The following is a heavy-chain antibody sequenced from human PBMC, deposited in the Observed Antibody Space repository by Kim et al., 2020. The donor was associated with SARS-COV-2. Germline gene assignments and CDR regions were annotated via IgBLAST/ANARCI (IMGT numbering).Heavy chain of an antibody. Sequence: SVKGRFTISRDNAKNSLYLQMNSLRAEDTAVYYCARDPSLYGSGSYYPYWGQGTLVTVSS. CDR3: ARDPSLYGSGSYYPY. D-gene: IGHD3-10*01. J-gene: IGHJ4*02. V-gene: IGHV3-21*01.